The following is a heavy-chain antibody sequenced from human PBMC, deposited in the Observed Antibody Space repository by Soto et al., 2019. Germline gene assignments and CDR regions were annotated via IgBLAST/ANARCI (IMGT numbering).Heavy chain of an antibody. Sequence: IIYPGDSDTRYSPSFQGQVTISADKSISTAYLQWSSLKASDTAMYYCARGYCSGGSCLQFYYYYGMDVWGQGTTVTVSS. CDR3: ARGYCSGGSCLQFYYYYGMDV. D-gene: IGHD2-15*01. CDR2: IYPGDSDT. J-gene: IGHJ6*02. V-gene: IGHV5-51*01.